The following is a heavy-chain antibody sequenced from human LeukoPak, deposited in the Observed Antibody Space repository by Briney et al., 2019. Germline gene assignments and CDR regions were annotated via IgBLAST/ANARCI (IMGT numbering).Heavy chain of an antibody. CDR3: ARDHRWGFDY. CDR2: IRTSSPTI. CDR1: GFTFSSYS. V-gene: IGHV3-48*01. D-gene: IGHD4-23*01. Sequence: GGSLRLSCAASGFTFSSYSMNWVRQAPGKGLEWVSYIRTSSPTIYYADSVKGRFTISRDNAKNSLYLQMNSLSVEDTAIYYCARDHRWGFDYWGQGTLVTVSS. J-gene: IGHJ4*02.